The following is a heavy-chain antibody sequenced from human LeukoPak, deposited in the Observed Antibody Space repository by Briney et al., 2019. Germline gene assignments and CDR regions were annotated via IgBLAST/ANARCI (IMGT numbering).Heavy chain of an antibody. J-gene: IGHJ4*02. CDR2: INAGNDNT. CDR3: ARGFGDY. D-gene: IGHD3-16*01. CDR1: GYTFSNYA. V-gene: IGHV1-3*01. Sequence: ASVKVSCKASGYTFSNYAMHWVRQAPGQRLEWMGWINAGNDNTKYSQNFQGRVTITRDTSASTVYMELSDPRSEDTAVYYCARGFGDYWGQGTLVTVSS.